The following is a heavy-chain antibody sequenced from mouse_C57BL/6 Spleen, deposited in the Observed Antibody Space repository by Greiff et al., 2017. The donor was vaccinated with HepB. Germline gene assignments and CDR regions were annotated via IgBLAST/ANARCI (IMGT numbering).Heavy chain of an antibody. CDR2: IWSGGST. Sequence: QVQLKESGPGLVQPSQSLSITCTVSGFSLTSYGVHWVRQSPGKGLEWLGVIWSGGSTDYNAAFISRLSISKDNSKSQVFFKMNSLQADDTAIYYCARKDSNYGNAMDYWGQGTSVTVSS. D-gene: IGHD2-5*01. CDR3: ARKDSNYGNAMDY. V-gene: IGHV2-2*01. J-gene: IGHJ4*01. CDR1: GFSLTSYG.